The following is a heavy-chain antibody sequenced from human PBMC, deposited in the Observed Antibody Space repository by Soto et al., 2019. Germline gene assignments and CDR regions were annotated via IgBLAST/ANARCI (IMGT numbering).Heavy chain of an antibody. CDR3: ARGQTTVTALDY. CDR2: IYHSGST. V-gene: IGHV4-30-2*01. D-gene: IGHD4-17*01. Sequence: QLQLQESGSGLVKPSQTLSLTCAVSGGSISSGGYSWYWIRQPPGKGLAWIGYIYHSGSTYYNPSLKSRVTISVDRSKNQFSLKLSSVNAADTAVYYCARGQTTVTALDYWGQGTLVTVSS. J-gene: IGHJ4*02. CDR1: GGSISSGGYS.